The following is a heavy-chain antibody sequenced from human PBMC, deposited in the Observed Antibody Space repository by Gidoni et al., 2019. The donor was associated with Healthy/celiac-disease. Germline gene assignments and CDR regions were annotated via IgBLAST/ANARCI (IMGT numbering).Heavy chain of an antibody. D-gene: IGHD6-19*01. Sequence: PGKGLEWVSYISSSGSTIYYADSVKGRFTISRDNAKNSLYLQMNSLRAEDTAVYYCAREHIAVAGYTFDYWGQGTLVTVSS. V-gene: IGHV3-48*03. CDR3: AREHIAVAGYTFDY. CDR2: ISSSGSTI. J-gene: IGHJ4*02.